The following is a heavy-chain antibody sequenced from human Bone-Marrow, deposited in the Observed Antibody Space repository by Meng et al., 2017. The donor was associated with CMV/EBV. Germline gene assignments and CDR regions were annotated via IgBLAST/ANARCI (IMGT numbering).Heavy chain of an antibody. V-gene: IGHV3-11*01. D-gene: IGHD3-10*01. Sequence: SGFNLNNCDMKWIRKAPGKGPEYIECVSRNGDFIYKTDVMKGGFTISRDNAKNSLYLQLNGLRAEDTAVYYCAREHYGSGSYCNTVLWGHGTLVTVSS. CDR1: GFNLNNCD. CDR3: AREHYGSGSYCNTVL. CDR2: VSRNGDFI. J-gene: IGHJ4*01.